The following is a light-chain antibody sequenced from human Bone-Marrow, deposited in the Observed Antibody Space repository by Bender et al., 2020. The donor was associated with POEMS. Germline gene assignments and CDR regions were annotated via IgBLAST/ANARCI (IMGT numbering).Light chain of an antibody. J-gene: IGLJ3*02. CDR1: DTDVGSYNL. Sequence: QSALTQPASVSGSPGQSITISCTGTDTDVGSYNLVSWYQQHPGKAPKVMIYEGTKRPSGVSNRFSGSKSGNTASLTISGLQAEDEGDYYCCSYAGPWVFGGGTKLTVL. CDR3: CSYAGPWV. V-gene: IGLV2-23*01. CDR2: EGT.